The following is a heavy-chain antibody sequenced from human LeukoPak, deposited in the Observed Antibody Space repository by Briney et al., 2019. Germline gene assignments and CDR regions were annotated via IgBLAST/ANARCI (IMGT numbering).Heavy chain of an antibody. V-gene: IGHV3-21*01. CDR1: GFTFSSYN. D-gene: IGHD6-13*01. CDR3: ARAGVYSSSWYVGYFDY. Sequence: PGGSLRLSFSASGFTFSSYNMNSVRQAPGKGLEWVSSISSSSSYIYYADSVKGRFTISRDNAKNSLYLQMNSLRAEDTAVFYCARAGVYSSSWYVGYFDYWGQGTLVTVSS. J-gene: IGHJ4*02. CDR2: ISSSSSYI.